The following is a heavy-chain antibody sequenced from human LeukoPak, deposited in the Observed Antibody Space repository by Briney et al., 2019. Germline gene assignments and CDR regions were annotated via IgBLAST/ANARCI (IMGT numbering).Heavy chain of an antibody. CDR3: ARRAIAVAGPSWFDP. Sequence: GGSLRLSCAASGFTFSSYSMNWVRQAPGKGLEWVSYISSSSSTIYYADSVKGRFTISRDNAKNSLYLQMNSLRAEDTAVYYCARRAIAVAGPSWFDPWGQGTLVTVSS. CDR2: ISSSSSTI. D-gene: IGHD6-19*01. V-gene: IGHV3-48*01. CDR1: GFTFSSYS. J-gene: IGHJ5*02.